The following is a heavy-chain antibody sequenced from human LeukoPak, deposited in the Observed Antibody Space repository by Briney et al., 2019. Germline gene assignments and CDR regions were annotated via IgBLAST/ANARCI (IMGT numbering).Heavy chain of an antibody. V-gene: IGHV3-21*01. CDR2: ISSSSSYI. Sequence: PGGSLRLSCAASEFTFTSYELNWVRQAPGKGLEWVSSISSSSSYIYYADSVKGRFTISRDNAKNSLYLQMNSLRAEDTAVYYCARRDSSGMLGGSIDYWGQGTLVTVSS. CDR3: ARRDSSGMLGGSIDY. D-gene: IGHD3-22*01. J-gene: IGHJ4*02. CDR1: EFTFTSYE.